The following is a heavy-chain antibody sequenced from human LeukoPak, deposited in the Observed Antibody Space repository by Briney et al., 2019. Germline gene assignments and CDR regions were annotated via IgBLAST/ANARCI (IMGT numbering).Heavy chain of an antibody. V-gene: IGHV3-11*05. D-gene: IGHD2-15*01. CDR1: GFTFSNHY. J-gene: IGHJ5*02. CDR3: ARGAAYCSGSTCSDS. CDR2: ISSSNSYT. Sequence: GGSLRLSCAASGFTFSNHYMSWIRQAPGKGLEYVSRISSSNSYTNYADSVKGRFTISTDNSTNSLYLQMNSLRAEDTAVYYCARGAAYCSGSTCSDSWGQGTLVTVSS.